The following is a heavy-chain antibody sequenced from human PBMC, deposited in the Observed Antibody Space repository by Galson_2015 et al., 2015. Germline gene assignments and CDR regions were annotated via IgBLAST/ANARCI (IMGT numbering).Heavy chain of an antibody. V-gene: IGHV4-31*03. D-gene: IGHD5-18*01. J-gene: IGHJ5*02. CDR3: AREKDTAMPSGRGNWFDP. CDR2: IYYSGST. CDR1: GGSISSGGYY. Sequence: TLSLTCTVSGGSISSGGYYWRWLRPHPGKGLEWIGYIYYSGSTYYNPSLKSRVTISVDTSKNQFSLKLSSVTAADTAVYYCAREKDTAMPSGRGNWFDPWGQGTLVTVSS.